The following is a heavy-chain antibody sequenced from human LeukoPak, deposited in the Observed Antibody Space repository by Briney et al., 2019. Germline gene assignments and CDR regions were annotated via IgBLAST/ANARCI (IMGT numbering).Heavy chain of an antibody. D-gene: IGHD2-15*01. CDR3: PRDSGYCSGGSCWYFDF. CDR2: INPNSGGA. CDR1: GYTFTGYY. Sequence: ASVKASCKASGYTFTGYYMHWVRQAPGQGLEWMGWINPNSGGANYAQKFQGRVTMTRDTSISTAYMELSGLRSDDTAVYYCPRDSGYCSGGSCWYFDFWGQGTLVTVSA. V-gene: IGHV1-2*02. J-gene: IGHJ4*02.